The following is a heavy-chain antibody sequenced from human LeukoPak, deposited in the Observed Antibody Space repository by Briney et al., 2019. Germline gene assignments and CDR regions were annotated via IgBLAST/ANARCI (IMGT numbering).Heavy chain of an antibody. Sequence: GGSLRLSCAASGFTFSSYSMNWVRQAPGKGLEWVSYISSSSSTIYYADSVKGRFTMSRDNAKNSLYLQMNSLRAEDTAIYYCARRRDYFDYWGQGTLVTVSS. CDR3: ARRRDYFDY. V-gene: IGHV3-48*04. CDR1: GFTFSSYS. CDR2: ISSSSSTI. J-gene: IGHJ4*02.